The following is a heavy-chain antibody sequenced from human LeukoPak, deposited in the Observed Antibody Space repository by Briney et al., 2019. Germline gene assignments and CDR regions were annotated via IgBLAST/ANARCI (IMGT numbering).Heavy chain of an antibody. CDR1: GFTFRRYW. CDR3: ARGDTAMEP. CDR2: IDSDWSST. J-gene: IGHJ5*02. Sequence: PGGSLRLSCAASGFTFRRYWMHWVRQAPGKGVVWVSRIDSDWSSTVYADSVKGRFTISRDNAKNTLYLQMNSLRVEDTAVYYCARGDTAMEPWGEGTLVPVSS. V-gene: IGHV3-74*01. D-gene: IGHD5-18*01.